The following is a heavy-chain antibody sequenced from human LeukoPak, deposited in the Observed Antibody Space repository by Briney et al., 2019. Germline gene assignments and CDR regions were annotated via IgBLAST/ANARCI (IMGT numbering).Heavy chain of an antibody. CDR3: TTDGVGVEGATYDN. J-gene: IGHJ4*02. V-gene: IGHV3-23*01. Sequence: GGSLRLSCAASGFTFSTYGMSWVRQAPGKGLEWVSDISGSGGSTNYADYVRGRFTISRDNSKNTLFLQMNSLRAEDTAVYYCTTDGVGVEGATYDNWGQGTLVSVSS. CDR2: ISGSGGST. CDR1: GFTFSTYG. D-gene: IGHD1-26*01.